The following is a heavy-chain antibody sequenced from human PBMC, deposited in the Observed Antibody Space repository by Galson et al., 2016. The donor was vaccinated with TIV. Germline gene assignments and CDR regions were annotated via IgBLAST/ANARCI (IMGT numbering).Heavy chain of an antibody. CDR3: ARHLTPAEYFGMDV. CDR1: GFTVSSHY. D-gene: IGHD1-14*01. Sequence: SLRLSCAASGFTVSSHYMSWVRQAPGKGLEWVSFIYSGDSTKYADSVKGRFTISRDSSKNTVSLQMNSLRAEDTAVYYCARHLTPAEYFGMDVWGQGTTVTVSS. CDR2: IYSGDST. J-gene: IGHJ6*02. V-gene: IGHV3-53*01.